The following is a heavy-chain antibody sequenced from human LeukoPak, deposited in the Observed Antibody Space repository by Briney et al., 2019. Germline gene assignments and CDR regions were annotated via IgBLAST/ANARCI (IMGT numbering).Heavy chain of an antibody. V-gene: IGHV3-53*01. Sequence: GGSLRLSCAASGFTVSSNYMSWVRQAPGKGLEWVSVIYSGGSTYYADSVKGRFTISRDNSKNTLYLQMNSLRAEDTAVYYCAKDHGPYYDSSGYDNWGQGTVVTVSS. D-gene: IGHD3-22*01. CDR2: IYSGGST. CDR1: GFTVSSNY. J-gene: IGHJ4*02. CDR3: AKDHGPYYDSSGYDN.